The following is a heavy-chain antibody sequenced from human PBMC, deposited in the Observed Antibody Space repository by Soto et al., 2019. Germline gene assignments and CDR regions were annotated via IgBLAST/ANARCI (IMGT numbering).Heavy chain of an antibody. CDR3: ARDKQYSGYDYPHY. V-gene: IGHV3-33*01. J-gene: IGHJ4*02. Sequence: GGSLRLSCAASGFTFSSYGMHWVRQAPGKGLEWVAVIWYDGSNKYYADSVKGRFTISRDNSKNTLYLQMNSLRAEDTAVYYCARDKQYSGYDYPHYWGQGTLVTVSS. D-gene: IGHD5-12*01. CDR1: GFTFSSYG. CDR2: IWYDGSNK.